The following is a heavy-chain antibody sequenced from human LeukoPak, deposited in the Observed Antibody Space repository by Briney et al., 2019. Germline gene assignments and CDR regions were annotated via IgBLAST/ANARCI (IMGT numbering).Heavy chain of an antibody. D-gene: IGHD6-19*01. CDR1: GFTFSSYG. CDR3: AKFGGAAGTDYWYFDL. V-gene: IGHV3-30*18. Sequence: GGSLRLSCVASGFTFSSYGMYWVRQAPGKGLERVAVVSYDGRYRYYADSVNGRFTISRDNSKNTLSLQMDSLRAEDTAVYYCAKFGGAAGTDYWYFDLWGRGTLVTVSS. J-gene: IGHJ2*01. CDR2: VSYDGRYR.